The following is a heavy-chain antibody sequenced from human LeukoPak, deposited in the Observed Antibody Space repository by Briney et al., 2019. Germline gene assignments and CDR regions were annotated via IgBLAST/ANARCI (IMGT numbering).Heavy chain of an antibody. CDR3: ARYCSGGSCYPAGGMDV. Sequence: PGGSLRLSCAASGFTVSSNYMTWVRQAPGEGLEWLSVIYSDGSTYYADSVKGRFTISRDNSKNTLYLQMNSLRAGDTAVYYCARYCSGGSCYPAGGMDVWGQGTTVTVSS. D-gene: IGHD2-15*01. V-gene: IGHV3-66*01. J-gene: IGHJ6*02. CDR2: IYSDGST. CDR1: GFTVSSNY.